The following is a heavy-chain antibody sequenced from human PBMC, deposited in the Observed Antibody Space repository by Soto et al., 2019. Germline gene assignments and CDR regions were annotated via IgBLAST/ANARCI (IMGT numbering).Heavy chain of an antibody. V-gene: IGHV3-30-3*01. CDR3: ARGGYSSGWYRYYYYGMDV. CDR1: GFTFSIYA. J-gene: IGHJ6*02. CDR2: ISYDGSNK. D-gene: IGHD6-19*01. Sequence: PGGSLRLSCAASGFTFSIYAMHWVRQAPGKGLDWVAVISYDGSNKYYADSVKGRFTISRDNSKNTLYLQMNSLRAEDTAVYYCARGGYSSGWYRYYYYGMDVWGQGTTVTVSS.